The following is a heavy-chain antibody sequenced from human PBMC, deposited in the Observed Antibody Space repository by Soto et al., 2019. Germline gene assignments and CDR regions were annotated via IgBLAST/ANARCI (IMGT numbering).Heavy chain of an antibody. CDR1: GYTFTSHG. CDR2: ISAYNGNT. V-gene: IGHV1-18*04. Sequence: QVQLVQSGAEVKKPGASVKVSCKTSGYTFTSHGISWVRQAPGQGLEWMGWISAYNGNTNYAQKLQGRVTMTTDTPTSTAYMELRSVRSDDTAVYYCARTYCSRARCYSDYWGQGTLVTVSS. CDR3: ARTYCSRARCYSDY. J-gene: IGHJ4*02. D-gene: IGHD2-2*01.